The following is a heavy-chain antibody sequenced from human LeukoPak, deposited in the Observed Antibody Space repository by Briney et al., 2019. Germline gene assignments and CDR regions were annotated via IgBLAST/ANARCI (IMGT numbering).Heavy chain of an antibody. CDR1: GFTFSSYG. CDR2: ISFDGTIK. Sequence: PGGSLRLSCAGSGFTFSSYGIHWVRQAPGKGLEWVAVISFDGTIKYYADFVKGRFTSSRDNSKNTLYLQMNSLRVEDTAVYYCVKGGWLDYWGQGTLVTVSS. CDR3: VKGGWLDY. D-gene: IGHD6-19*01. J-gene: IGHJ4*02. V-gene: IGHV3-30*18.